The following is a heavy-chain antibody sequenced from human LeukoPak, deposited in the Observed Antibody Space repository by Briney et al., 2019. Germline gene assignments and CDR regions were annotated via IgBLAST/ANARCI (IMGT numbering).Heavy chain of an antibody. D-gene: IGHD5-18*01. Sequence: SETLSLTCTVSGGSISSYYWSWIRQPPGKGLEWIGYIYYSGSTNYNPSLKSRVTISVDTSKNQFSLKLSSVTAADTTVYYCARRPNVDSAMVSYFDYWGQGTLVTVSS. CDR3: ARRPNVDSAMVSYFDY. CDR2: IYYSGST. J-gene: IGHJ4*02. V-gene: IGHV4-59*08. CDR1: GGSISSYY.